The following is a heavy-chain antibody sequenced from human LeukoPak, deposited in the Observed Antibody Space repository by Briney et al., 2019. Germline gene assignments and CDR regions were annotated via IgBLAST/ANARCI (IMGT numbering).Heavy chain of an antibody. CDR3: ARDVLVLANGGAFDY. CDR1: GYTFTSYG. CDR2: ISAYNGNT. Sequence: ASVKVSCKASGYTFTSYGISWVRQVPGQGLEWMGWISAYNGNTNYAQKVQGRVTMTTDTSTSTAYMELRSLRSDDTAVYYCARDVLVLANGGAFDYWGQGTLVTVSS. V-gene: IGHV1-18*01. D-gene: IGHD3-16*01. J-gene: IGHJ4*02.